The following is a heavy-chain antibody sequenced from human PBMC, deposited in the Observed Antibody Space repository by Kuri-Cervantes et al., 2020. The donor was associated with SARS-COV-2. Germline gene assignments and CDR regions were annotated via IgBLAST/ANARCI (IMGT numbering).Heavy chain of an antibody. CDR2: IYSGGST. D-gene: IGHD3-22*01. CDR1: GFTVSSNY. Sequence: GGSLRLSCAASGFTVSSNYMSWVRQAPGKGLEWVSVIYSGGSTYYADSVKGRFTISRDNSKNTLYLQMNSLRAEDTAVYYCAKAVVSYYYYGMDVWGQGPTVTVSS. CDR3: AKAVVSYYYYGMDV. V-gene: IGHV3-53*05. J-gene: IGHJ6*02.